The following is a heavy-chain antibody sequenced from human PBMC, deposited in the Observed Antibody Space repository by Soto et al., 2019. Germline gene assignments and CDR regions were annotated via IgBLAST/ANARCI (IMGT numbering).Heavy chain of an antibody. CDR1: GFTFNKYA. D-gene: IGHD1-7*01. Sequence: HPGGSLRLSCSASGFTFNKYAMHWVRQAPGTGQQYVSGISDTGGSTFHADSVKGRFTISRDDSKDTLFLQMSSLRAEDTAVYYCAKDLNWNYMWGQGTLVTVSS. CDR3: AKDLNWNYM. CDR2: ISDTGGST. J-gene: IGHJ4*02. V-gene: IGHV3-64D*06.